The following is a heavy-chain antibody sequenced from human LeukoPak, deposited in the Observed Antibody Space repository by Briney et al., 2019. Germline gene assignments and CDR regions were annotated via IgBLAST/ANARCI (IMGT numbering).Heavy chain of an antibody. D-gene: IGHD6-19*01. Sequence: PSETLSLTCTVSGGSISSYYWSWIRQPPGKGLEWIGYIYYTGSTTYNPSLKSRLTISLDTSKNQFSLKLTSVTAADTAVYYCARHIAVGEDVWGQGTTVTVFS. CDR3: ARHIAVGEDV. CDR2: IYYTGST. V-gene: IGHV4-59*01. J-gene: IGHJ6*02. CDR1: GGSISSYY.